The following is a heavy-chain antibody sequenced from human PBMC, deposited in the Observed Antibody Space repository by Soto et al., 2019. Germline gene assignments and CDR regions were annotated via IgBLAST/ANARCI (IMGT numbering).Heavy chain of an antibody. Sequence: QITLKESGPPLVKPTQTLTLTCTFSGFSLTTSGEAVGWIRQPPGKALDWLALIYWDDDKRSSPSLKSRLTITKDTSKNPVVLTMTNMDPVDTATYYCAHIPGSGQLLYSYYYYMGVWGKGTMVTVSS. CDR3: AHIPGSGQLLYSYYYYMGV. CDR2: IYWDDDK. V-gene: IGHV2-5*02. J-gene: IGHJ6*03. CDR1: GFSLTTSGEA. D-gene: IGHD3-10*01.